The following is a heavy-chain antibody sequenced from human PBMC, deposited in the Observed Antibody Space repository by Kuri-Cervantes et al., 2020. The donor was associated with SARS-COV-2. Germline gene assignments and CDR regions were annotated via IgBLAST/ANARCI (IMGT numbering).Heavy chain of an antibody. CDR2: ISVANGNT. Sequence: ASVKVSCKASGDSFTSSGLCWLRQAPGQGLEWMGWISVANGNTGYAQKSQGRVTMTRNTSISTAYMELSSLRSEDTAVYYCARDAPNCGGDYCWSWGQGTMVTVSS. CDR1: GDSFTSSG. D-gene: IGHD2-21*01. V-gene: IGHV1-8*02. J-gene: IGHJ3*01. CDR3: ARDAPNCGGDYCWS.